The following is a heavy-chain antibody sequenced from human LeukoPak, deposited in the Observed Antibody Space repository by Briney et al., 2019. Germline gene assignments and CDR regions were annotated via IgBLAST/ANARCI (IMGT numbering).Heavy chain of an antibody. CDR3: ARADGSEK. CDR1: GFTFSSYS. V-gene: IGHV3-30-3*01. J-gene: IGHJ4*02. Sequence: GGSLRLSCAASGFTFSSYSMHWVRQAPGKGLEWVAVISYDGINKYYADSVKGRFTISRDNAKNTLYLQMNSLRDEDTALYYCARADGSEKWGQGTLVTVSS. D-gene: IGHD3-10*01. CDR2: ISYDGINK.